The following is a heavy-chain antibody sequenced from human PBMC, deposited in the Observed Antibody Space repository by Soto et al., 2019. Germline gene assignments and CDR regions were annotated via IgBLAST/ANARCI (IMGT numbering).Heavy chain of an antibody. CDR2: INAGNGNT. J-gene: IGHJ6*02. Sequence: ASVKVSCKASGYTFTSYAMHWVRQAPGQRLEWMGWINAGNGNTKYSQKFQGRVTITRDTSASTAYMELSSLRSEDTAVYYCASLSSKRENNYYYYCMDVWGQGTTVTVSS. CDR1: GYTFTSYA. V-gene: IGHV1-3*01. D-gene: IGHD2-2*01. CDR3: ASLSSKRENNYYYYCMDV.